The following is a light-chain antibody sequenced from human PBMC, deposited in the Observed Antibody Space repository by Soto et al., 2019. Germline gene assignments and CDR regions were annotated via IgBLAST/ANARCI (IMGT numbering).Light chain of an antibody. J-gene: IGKJ4*01. Sequence: DIQMTQSPSTLSASVGDRVTITCRASQNIRSCLAWYQQKTGKAPNLLIYKVSSLESGVPSRFSGSGAGTEFTLTISSLQQDDFAAYYCKQYNINFPLTFGGGTKVEIK. CDR1: QNIRSC. V-gene: IGKV1-5*03. CDR2: KVS. CDR3: KQYNINFPLT.